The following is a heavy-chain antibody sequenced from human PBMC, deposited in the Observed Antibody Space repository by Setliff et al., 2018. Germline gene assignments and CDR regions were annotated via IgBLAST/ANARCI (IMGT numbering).Heavy chain of an antibody. V-gene: IGHV1-2*02. J-gene: IGHJ1*01. CDR1: GYTFTGYY. CDR3: ARGSLYYGSGSYYTTEYFQH. D-gene: IGHD3-10*01. Sequence: KVSCKASGYTFTGYYVHWVRQAPGQGLEWMGWINPNSGGTNYAQKFQGRVTMTRDTSISTAYMELSRLRSDDTAVYYCARGSLYYGSGSYYTTEYFQHWGQGTLVTVSS. CDR2: INPNSGGT.